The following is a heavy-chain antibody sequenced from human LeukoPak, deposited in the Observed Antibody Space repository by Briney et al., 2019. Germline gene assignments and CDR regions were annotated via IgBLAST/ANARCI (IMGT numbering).Heavy chain of an antibody. J-gene: IGHJ4*02. V-gene: IGHV3-23*01. CDR1: GFTFSNYA. CDR2: ISGSGGST. Sequence: PGGSLRLSCAASGFTFSNYAMSWVRQAPGKGLEWVSSISGSGGSTYYADSVKGRFTISRDNSKNTLYLQMNSLRAEDTAVYYCARDPAYDSSGYYVYWGQGTLVTVSS. CDR3: ARDPAYDSSGYYVY. D-gene: IGHD3-22*01.